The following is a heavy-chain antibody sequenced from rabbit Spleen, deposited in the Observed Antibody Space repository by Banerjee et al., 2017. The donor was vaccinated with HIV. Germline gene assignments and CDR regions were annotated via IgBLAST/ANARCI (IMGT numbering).Heavy chain of an antibody. Sequence: QSLEESGGDMVKPGASLTLTCTASGFSFSSSYYICWVRQAPGKGPEWIGCIYPDGSGSTAYASWAKGRFTISKTSSTTVTLQMTSLTAADTATYFCARDLAGVIGWNFNLWGQGTLVTVS. CDR2: IYPDGSGST. CDR1: GFSFSSSYY. J-gene: IGHJ4*01. V-gene: IGHV1S40*01. CDR3: ARDLAGVIGWNFNL. D-gene: IGHD4-1*01.